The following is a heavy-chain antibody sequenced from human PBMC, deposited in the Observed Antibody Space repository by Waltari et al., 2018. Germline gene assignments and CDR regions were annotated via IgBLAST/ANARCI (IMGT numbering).Heavy chain of an antibody. J-gene: IGHJ4*02. CDR2: ISSSSSII. CDR3: ARESGGYSYDR. D-gene: IGHD5-18*01. V-gene: IGHV3-48*04. CDR1: GFTFSTYS. Sequence: EVQLVESGGGLVQPGGSLRISCAASGFTFSTYSMNWVRQAPGKGLEWVSYISSSSSIIYYADSVKGRFTTSRDNAKNSLSLQMNSLRAEDTAVYYCARESGGYSYDRWGQGTLVTVSS.